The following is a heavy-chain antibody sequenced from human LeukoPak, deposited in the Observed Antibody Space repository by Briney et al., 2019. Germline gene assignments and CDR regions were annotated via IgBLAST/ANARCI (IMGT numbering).Heavy chain of an antibody. CDR2: IWYDGSNK. Sequence: PRRSLRLSCAASGFTFSSYGMHWVRQAPGKGLEWVAVIWYDGSNKYYADSVKGRFTISRDNSKNTLYLQMNSLRAEDTAVYYCAKDRYGSGSYIDYWGQGTLVTVSS. D-gene: IGHD3-10*01. CDR1: GFTFSSYG. V-gene: IGHV3-33*06. CDR3: AKDRYGSGSYIDY. J-gene: IGHJ4*02.